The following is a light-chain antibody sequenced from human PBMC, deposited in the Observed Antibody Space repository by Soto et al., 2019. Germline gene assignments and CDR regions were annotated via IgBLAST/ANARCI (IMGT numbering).Light chain of an antibody. Sequence: EIVMTQSPATLSVSPGERATISCRASQSVSNNLAWYQKKPGQAPRLLIYGASTRATGIPARFSGSGSGTEFTLIISRLQSEDFAVYYCQQYNNWWTFGQGTKVEIK. CDR3: QQYNNWWT. V-gene: IGKV3-15*01. CDR1: QSVSNN. J-gene: IGKJ1*01. CDR2: GAS.